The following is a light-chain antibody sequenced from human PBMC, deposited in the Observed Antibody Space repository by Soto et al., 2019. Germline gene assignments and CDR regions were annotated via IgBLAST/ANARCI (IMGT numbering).Light chain of an antibody. V-gene: IGKV1-5*01. Sequence: DIQMTQSPSTLSASVGDGVTITCRASQNSSVWLAWYQQRQGQAPKFLIYDASSLETGVPSRFSGSGSGTEFTLTLRSLQPDDFATYYCQQYDSSSPTFGQGTKLEIK. CDR2: DAS. CDR1: QNSSVW. J-gene: IGKJ2*01. CDR3: QQYDSSSPT.